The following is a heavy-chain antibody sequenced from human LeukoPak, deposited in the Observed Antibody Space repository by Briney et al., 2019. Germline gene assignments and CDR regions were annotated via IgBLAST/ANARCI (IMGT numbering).Heavy chain of an antibody. D-gene: IGHD6-13*01. CDR1: GFTFSSYG. Sequence: GGSLRLSCAASGFTFSSYGMHWVLQAPGKGLEWVAVISYDGSNKYYADSVKGRFTISRDNSKNTLYLQMNSLRAEDTAVYYCAKEEGYSSSWYPFDYWGQGTLVTVSS. V-gene: IGHV3-30*18. CDR3: AKEEGYSSSWYPFDY. J-gene: IGHJ4*02. CDR2: ISYDGSNK.